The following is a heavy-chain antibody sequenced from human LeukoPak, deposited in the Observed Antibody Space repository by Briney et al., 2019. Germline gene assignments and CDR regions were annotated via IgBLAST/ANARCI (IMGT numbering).Heavy chain of an antibody. V-gene: IGHV1-8*02. Sequence: GASVKVSCKASGYTFTGYYMHWVRQAPGQGLEWMGWINPNSGNTGYAQKFQGRVTMTRNTSISTAYMELSSLRSEDTAVYYCARARGSYDAFDIWGQGTMVTVSS. J-gene: IGHJ3*02. D-gene: IGHD1-26*01. CDR3: ARARGSYDAFDI. CDR2: INPNSGNT. CDR1: GYTFTGYY.